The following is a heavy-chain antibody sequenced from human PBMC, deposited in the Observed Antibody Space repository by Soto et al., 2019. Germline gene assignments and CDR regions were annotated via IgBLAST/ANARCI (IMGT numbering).Heavy chain of an antibody. V-gene: IGHV3-74*01. CDR1: GITFSSYW. J-gene: IGHJ4*02. CDR3: AREYSSSRYFDY. CDR2: INSDGSST. D-gene: IGHD6-13*01. Sequence: EVQLVESGGGLVQPGGSLRLSCAASGITFSSYWMHWVRQAPGKGLVWVSRINSDGSSTSYADSVKGRFTISRDNAKNTLYLQMNSPRAEDTAVYYCAREYSSSRYFDYWGQGTLVTVSS.